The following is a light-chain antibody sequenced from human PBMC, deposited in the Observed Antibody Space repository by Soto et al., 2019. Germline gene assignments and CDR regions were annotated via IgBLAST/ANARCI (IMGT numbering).Light chain of an antibody. J-gene: IGLJ2*01. CDR1: SSDVGGYNH. CDR3: RSFASSYMHRV. Sequence: QSALTQPRSVSGSPGQSVTISCTGTSSDVGGYNHVSWYQQHPGKAPKVLIYDVSKRPSSVTVRISGSKSSNTASLTNSGHQAVHKDDYSCRSFASSYMHRVFGGGTKLTVL. CDR2: DVS. V-gene: IGLV2-11*01.